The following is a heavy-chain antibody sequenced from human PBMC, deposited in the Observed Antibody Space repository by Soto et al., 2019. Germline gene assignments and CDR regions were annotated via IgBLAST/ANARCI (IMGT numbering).Heavy chain of an antibody. CDR2: ISGYHGNT. CDR3: SRDPGFGFGYSYAFAMDV. J-gene: IGHJ6*02. CDR1: GYTFSNYG. D-gene: IGHD5-18*01. Sequence: QVQLVQSGAEVQKPGASVKVSCKASGYTFSNYGISWVRQGPGQGLEWMGWISGYHGNTHYEEKVQDRRKMTTETSTSTTYLERRSLRADDTAVYFCSRDPGFGFGYSYAFAMDVWGQGTTVTVSS. V-gene: IGHV1-18*01.